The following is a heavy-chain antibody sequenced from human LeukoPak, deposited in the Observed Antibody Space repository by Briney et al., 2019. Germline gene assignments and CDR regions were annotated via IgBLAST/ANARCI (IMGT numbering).Heavy chain of an antibody. CDR3: ARGQSTTAYYFDY. D-gene: IGHD4-17*01. V-gene: IGHV3-21*01. J-gene: IGHJ4*02. CDR2: ISSSSRYI. CDR1: GFTFSSDS. Sequence: GGSLRLSCAASGFTFSSDSMKSVRQAPGRGREWDPSISSSSRYIYYADSVKGRFTIYRDSAKNTLYLQMNSLRAEDTAVYYCARGQSTTAYYFDYWGQGTLVTVSS.